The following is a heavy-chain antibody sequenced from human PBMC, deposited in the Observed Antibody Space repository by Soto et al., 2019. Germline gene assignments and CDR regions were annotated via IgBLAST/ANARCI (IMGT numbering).Heavy chain of an antibody. CDR3: ARDKPILETAGGYYGMDV. V-gene: IGHV4-59*01. CDR1: DDSISDYY. CDR2: IYYSGTP. D-gene: IGHD1-1*01. J-gene: IGHJ6*02. Sequence: QVQLQESGPGLVKPPETLSLTCSVSDDSISDYYWSWIRQPPGRGLEWIGYIYYSGTPTYNPSLQSRVHFTVDTSKNPFTLKLTSVTAADTAVYYCARDKPILETAGGYYGMDVWGQGTTVTVSS.